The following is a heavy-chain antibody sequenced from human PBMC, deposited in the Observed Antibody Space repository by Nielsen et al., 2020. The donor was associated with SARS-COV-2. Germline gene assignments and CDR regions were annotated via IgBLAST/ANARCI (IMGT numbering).Heavy chain of an antibody. CDR2: IYYSGST. D-gene: IGHD3-10*01. J-gene: IGHJ4*02. V-gene: IGHV4-61*03. Sequence: SETLSLTCTVSGGSVSSGNYYWSWIRQPPGKGLEWIGYIYYSGSTNYNPSLKSRVTISVDTSKKRFSLELTSVTAADTAVYYCARGYYNVDYWGQGTLVNVSS. CDR1: GGSVSSGNYY. CDR3: ARGYYNVDY.